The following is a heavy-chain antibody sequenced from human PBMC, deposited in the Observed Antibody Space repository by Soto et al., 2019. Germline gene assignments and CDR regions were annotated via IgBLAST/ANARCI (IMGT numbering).Heavy chain of an antibody. D-gene: IGHD2-2*01. J-gene: IGHJ4*02. V-gene: IGHV4-34*01. CDR3: ARGSGIAVIPGELEDVHYDY. CDR2: ISQSGST. Sequence: QVQLQQWGAGLLKPSETLSLTCAVYGQSFSGHTWSWIRQSPGKGLEWLGEISQSGSTYYNPSLKTRVTISADTSKNQFSLTLNSVTAADTGVFYCARGSGIAVIPGELEDVHYDYWGQGTLVSVSS. CDR1: GQSFSGHT.